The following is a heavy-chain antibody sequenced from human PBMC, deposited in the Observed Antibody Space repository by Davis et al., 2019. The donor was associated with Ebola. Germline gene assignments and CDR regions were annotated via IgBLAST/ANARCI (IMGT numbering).Heavy chain of an antibody. J-gene: IGHJ6*04. D-gene: IGHD4-11*01. CDR1: GFTFRSYS. CDR3: ARDQGDDYSLLYYGMDV. V-gene: IGHV3-48*01. CDR2: ISSSSSTI. Sequence: GESLKISCAASGFTFRSYSMNWVRQAPGKGLEWVSYISSSSSTIYYADSVKGRFTISRDNAKNSLYLQMNSLRAEDTAVYYCARDQGDDYSLLYYGMDVWGKGTTVTVSS.